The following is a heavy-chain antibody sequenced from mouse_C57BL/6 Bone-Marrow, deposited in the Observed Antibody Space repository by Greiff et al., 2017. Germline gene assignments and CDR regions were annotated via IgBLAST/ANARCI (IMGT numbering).Heavy chain of an antibody. V-gene: IGHV5-4*03. CDR1: GFTFSSYA. Sequence: EVKLMESGGGLVKPGGSLKLSCAASGFTFSSYAMSWVRQTPEKRLEWVATISDGGSYTYYPDNVKGRFTISRDNAKNNLYLQMSHLKSEDTAMYYCASDFYDGDYWGQGTSVTGSS. J-gene: IGHJ4*01. CDR3: ASDFYDGDY. D-gene: IGHD2-3*01. CDR2: ISDGGSYT.